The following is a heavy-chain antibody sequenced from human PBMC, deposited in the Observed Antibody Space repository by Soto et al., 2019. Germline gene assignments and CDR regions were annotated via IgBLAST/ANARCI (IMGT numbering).Heavy chain of an antibody. Sequence: PSQTLSLTCVVSGDSVSGNSATWHWIRQSPSRGLEWLGRTYYRSKWSRDYAVSVRGRISINSDTSANQFSLQLSSVTPEDTAIYFCAREDSRSGSYFSFGPKTTIVYYYGIDVWGQGTTVTVSS. CDR2: TYYRSKWSR. CDR3: AREDSRSGSYFSFGPKTTIVYYYGIDV. V-gene: IGHV6-1*01. D-gene: IGHD3-22*01. CDR1: GDSVSGNSAT. J-gene: IGHJ6*02.